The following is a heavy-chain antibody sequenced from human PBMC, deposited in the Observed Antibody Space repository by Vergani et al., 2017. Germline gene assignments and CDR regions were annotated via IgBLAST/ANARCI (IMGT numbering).Heavy chain of an antibody. V-gene: IGHV4-59*01. CDR2: IYYSGST. CDR3: ARGDIVVVPAAMGGAPDAFDI. J-gene: IGHJ3*02. D-gene: IGHD2-2*01. Sequence: QVQLQESGPGLVKPSETLSLTCTVSGGSISSYYWSWIRQPPGKGLEWIGYIYYSGSTNYNPSLKSRVTISVDTSKNPFSLKLSSLTAAATAVYSCARGDIVVVPAAMGGAPDAFDIWGQGTMVTVSS. CDR1: GGSISSYY.